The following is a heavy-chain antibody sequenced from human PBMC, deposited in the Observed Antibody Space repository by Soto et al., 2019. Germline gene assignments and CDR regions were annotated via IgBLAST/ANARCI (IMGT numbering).Heavy chain of an antibody. CDR2: INPNNGGT. V-gene: IGHV1-2*02. CDR1: GYTFTDYY. D-gene: IGHD3-16*01. J-gene: IGHJ4*02. CDR3: ARGGDFDY. Sequence: QVQLVQSGAEVKKPGASVKVSCKTSGYTFTDYYMQWVRQAPGQGLEWMGWINPNNGGTDYTQRFQGRVTMTRDKSIRTAYMELSRLTSDDTAVYYCARGGDFDYWGQGTLVTVSS.